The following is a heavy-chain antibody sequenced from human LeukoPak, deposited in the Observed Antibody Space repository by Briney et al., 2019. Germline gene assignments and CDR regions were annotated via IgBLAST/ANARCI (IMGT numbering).Heavy chain of an antibody. Sequence: PSETLSLTCAVYGGSFSGYYWSWIRQPPGKGLEWIGEINHSGSTYYNPSLKSRVTISVDRSKNQFSLKLSSVTAADTAVYYCARGWVTDFWSGYSQPYFDYWGQGTLVTVSS. CDR1: GGSFSGYY. D-gene: IGHD3-3*01. CDR2: INHSGST. CDR3: ARGWVTDFWSGYSQPYFDY. J-gene: IGHJ4*02. V-gene: IGHV4-34*01.